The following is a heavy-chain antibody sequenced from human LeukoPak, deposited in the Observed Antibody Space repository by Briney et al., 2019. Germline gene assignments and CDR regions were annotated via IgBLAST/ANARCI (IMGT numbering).Heavy chain of an antibody. D-gene: IGHD1-26*01. CDR1: GGSISSGDYY. Sequence: SETLSLTCTVSGGSISSGDYYWRWIRQPQGKGLEWIGYIYYSGSTYYNPSLKSRITISVDTSKNQFSLKLSSVTAADTAVYYCAREFSGSLDNWFDPWGQGTLVTVSS. J-gene: IGHJ5*02. CDR2: IYYSGST. V-gene: IGHV4-30-4*08. CDR3: AREFSGSLDNWFDP.